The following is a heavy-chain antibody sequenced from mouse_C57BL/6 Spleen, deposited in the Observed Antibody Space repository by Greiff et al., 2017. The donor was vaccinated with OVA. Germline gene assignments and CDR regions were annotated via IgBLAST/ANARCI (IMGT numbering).Heavy chain of an antibody. CDR1: GYAFTNSL. CDR3: ARSERATATPFAY. D-gene: IGHD1-2*01. V-gene: IGHV1-54*01. Sequence: SGAELVRPGTSVKVSCKASGYAFTNSLIEWVKQRPGPGLEWIGVINPGSGGTNYNEKFKGKATLTADKSSSTAYMQLSSLTSEDSAVYFCARSERATATPFAYWGQGTLVTVSA. CDR2: INPGSGGT. J-gene: IGHJ3*01.